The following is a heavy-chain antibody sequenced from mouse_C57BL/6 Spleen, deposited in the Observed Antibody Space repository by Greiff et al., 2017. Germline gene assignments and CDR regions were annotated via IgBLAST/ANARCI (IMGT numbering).Heavy chain of an antibody. V-gene: IGHV10-1*01. Sequence: EVKLQESGGGLVQPKGSLKLSCAASGFCFNTYAMNWVRQAPGKGLEWVARIRSKSNNYATYYADSVKDRFTISRDDSESMLYLHMNNLKTEDTAMYYCVTTDYDSFYWYFDVWGTGTTVTVSS. D-gene: IGHD2-4*01. CDR1: GFCFNTYA. CDR2: IRSKSNNYAT. CDR3: VTTDYDSFYWYFDV. J-gene: IGHJ1*03.